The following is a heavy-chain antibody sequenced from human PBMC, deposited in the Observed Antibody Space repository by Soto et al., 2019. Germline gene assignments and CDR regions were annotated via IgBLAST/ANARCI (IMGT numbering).Heavy chain of an antibody. Sequence: GESLKISCNGSGYSFTIYWISWVRQMPGKGLEWMGRIDPSDSYTNYSPSFQGHVTISADKSISTAYLQWSSLKASDTAMYYCARRAEGYVDYWGQGTLVTVSS. J-gene: IGHJ4*02. CDR3: ARRAEGYVDY. CDR2: IDPSDSYT. V-gene: IGHV5-10-1*01. CDR1: GYSFTIYW. D-gene: IGHD6-13*01.